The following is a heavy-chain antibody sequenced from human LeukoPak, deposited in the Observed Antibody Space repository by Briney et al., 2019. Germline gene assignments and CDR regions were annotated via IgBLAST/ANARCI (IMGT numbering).Heavy chain of an antibody. V-gene: IGHV1-69*04. D-gene: IGHD1-1*01. CDR3: ARGRGSRTGSNGDYLDY. CDR1: GGTFSSYA. CDR2: IIPILGLR. J-gene: IGHJ4*02. Sequence: SVKVSCKASGGTFSSYAISWVRQAPGQGLEWMGRIIPILGLRNYAQRFQGRVTITADKSTSTVYMDVTSLRSEDTAVYFCARGRGSRTGSNGDYLDYWGQGTPVTVSS.